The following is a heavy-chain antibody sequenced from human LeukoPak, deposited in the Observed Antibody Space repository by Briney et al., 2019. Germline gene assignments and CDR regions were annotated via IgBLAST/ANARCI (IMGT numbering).Heavy chain of an antibody. CDR1: GFTFSAYA. Sequence: PGGSLRLSCAASGFTFSAYAMHWVRQPPGKGLEWVAVILYDGSNKYYADSVKGRLTISRDKSKNTLDLQMNSLRPEDTAVYYCAKDYYGSGSYYTVDFWGQGTLVTVSS. J-gene: IGHJ4*02. D-gene: IGHD3-10*01. CDR3: AKDYYGSGSYYTVDF. V-gene: IGHV3-30*18. CDR2: ILYDGSNK.